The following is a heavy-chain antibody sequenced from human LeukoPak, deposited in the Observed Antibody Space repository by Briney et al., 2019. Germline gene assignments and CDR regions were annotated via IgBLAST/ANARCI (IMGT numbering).Heavy chain of an antibody. Sequence: EASVKVSCKASGGTFSSYAISWVRQAPGQGLEWMGGIIPIFGTANYAQKFQGRVTITADESTSTAYMELSGLRSEDTAVYYCARARYYYDAFDIWGQGTMVTVSS. D-gene: IGHD2/OR15-2a*01. CDR1: GGTFSSYA. V-gene: IGHV1-69*13. CDR2: IIPIFGTA. J-gene: IGHJ3*02. CDR3: ARARYYYDAFDI.